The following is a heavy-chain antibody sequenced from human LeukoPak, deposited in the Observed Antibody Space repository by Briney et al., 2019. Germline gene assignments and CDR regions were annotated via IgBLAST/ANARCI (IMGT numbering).Heavy chain of an antibody. CDR2: IYSDNT. V-gene: IGHV3-53*01. J-gene: IGHJ6*04. CDR3: AELGITMIGGV. D-gene: IGHD3-10*02. CDR1: GFTVSSNS. Sequence: GGSLRLSCTVSGFTVSSNSMSWVRQAPGKGLEWVSFIYSDNTHYSDSVKGRFTISRDNAKNSLYLQMTSLRAEDTAVYYCAELGITMIGGVWGKGTTVTISS.